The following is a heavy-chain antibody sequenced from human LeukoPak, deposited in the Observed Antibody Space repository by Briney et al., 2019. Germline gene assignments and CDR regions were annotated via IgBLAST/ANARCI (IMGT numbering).Heavy chain of an antibody. CDR2: SSSSGTTI. V-gene: IGHV3-48*03. J-gene: IGHJ4*02. CDR3: ASQDVFRYHDY. Sequence: GGSLRLSCAASGFTFSSYEMNWVRQAPGKGLEWVSYSSSSGTTIYYAESVKGRFTISRDNAKNSLHLQMNSLRAEDTAVYYCASQDVFRYHDYWGQETLVTVSS. CDR1: GFTFSSYE. D-gene: IGHD2-2*01.